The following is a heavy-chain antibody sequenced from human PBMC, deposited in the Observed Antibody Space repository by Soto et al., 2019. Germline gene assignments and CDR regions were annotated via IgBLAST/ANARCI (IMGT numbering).Heavy chain of an antibody. CDR3: ARGVPAAFVDGMDV. D-gene: IGHD2-2*01. J-gene: IGHJ6*02. V-gene: IGHV3-30-3*01. Sequence: QVQLVESGGGVVQPGRSLRLSCAASGFTFSSYAMHWVRQAPGKGLEWVAVISYDGSNKYYADSVKGRFTISRDNSKNTLYLQMHSLRAEDTAVYYCARGVPAAFVDGMDVWGQGTTVTVSS. CDR2: ISYDGSNK. CDR1: GFTFSSYA.